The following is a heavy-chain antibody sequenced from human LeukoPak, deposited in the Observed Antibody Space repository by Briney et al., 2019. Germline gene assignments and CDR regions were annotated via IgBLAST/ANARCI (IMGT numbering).Heavy chain of an antibody. D-gene: IGHD3-22*01. Sequence: PGGSLRLSCAASGFTFSSYGMHWVRQAPGKGLEWVAVISYDGSNKYYADSVKGRFTISRDNSKNTLYLQMNSLKIEDTAMYYCSRDRLSGYWPFDYWGQGTLVTVSS. CDR1: GFTFSSYG. V-gene: IGHV3-30*03. J-gene: IGHJ4*02. CDR2: ISYDGSNK. CDR3: SRDRLSGYWPFDY.